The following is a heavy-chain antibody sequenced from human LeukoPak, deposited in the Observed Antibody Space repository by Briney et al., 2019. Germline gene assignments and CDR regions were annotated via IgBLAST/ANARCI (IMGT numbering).Heavy chain of an antibody. Sequence: ASVKVSCKASGYIFTNYYMHWVRQAPGLGLEWMGWINPNSGGTNYPQKFQDRITLTRDTSISTAYMELSSLRFDDTAVYYCARDRDEGVSTIHPQDYWSHGTLVTVSS. V-gene: IGHV1-2*02. CDR3: ARDRDEGVSTIHPQDY. J-gene: IGHJ4*01. D-gene: IGHD5/OR15-5a*01. CDR2: INPNSGGT. CDR1: GYIFTNYY.